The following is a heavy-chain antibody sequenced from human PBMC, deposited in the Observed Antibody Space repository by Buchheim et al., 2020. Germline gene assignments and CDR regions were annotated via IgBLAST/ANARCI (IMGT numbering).Heavy chain of an antibody. CDR2: IYDSGST. CDR3: ARVDFWSGYLDW. Sequence: QVQLQESGPGLVKPSETLSLTCTVSGGSISSYYWSWIRQSPGKGLEWIGYIYDSGSTNYDPSLKSRVTISVDTSKNQFSLKMSSVTAADTAVYYCARVDFWSGYLDWWGPGAL. V-gene: IGHV4-59*01. CDR1: GGSISSYY. D-gene: IGHD3-3*01. J-gene: IGHJ4*02.